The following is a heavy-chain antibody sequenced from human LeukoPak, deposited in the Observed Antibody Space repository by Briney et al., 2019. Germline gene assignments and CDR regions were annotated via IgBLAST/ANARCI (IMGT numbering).Heavy chain of an antibody. J-gene: IGHJ4*02. Sequence: GGSLRLSCAASGFTFSSYSMNWVRQAPGKGLEWVSSISSSSSYIYYADSVKGRFTISRDNAKNSLYLQMNSLRAEDTALYFCVKDHGYASGWYFGYWGQGALVTVSS. V-gene: IGHV3-21*04. D-gene: IGHD6-19*01. CDR1: GFTFSSYS. CDR3: VKDHGYASGWYFGY. CDR2: ISSSSSYI.